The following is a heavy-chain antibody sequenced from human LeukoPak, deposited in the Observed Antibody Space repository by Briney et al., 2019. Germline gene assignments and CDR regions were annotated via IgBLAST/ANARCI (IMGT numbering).Heavy chain of an antibody. CDR2: INYSGST. V-gene: IGHV4-34*01. CDR3: ARQPSGYSYGPDY. J-gene: IGHJ4*02. CDR1: GGSFSGYY. Sequence: SETLSLTCAVYGGSFSGYYWTWIRQPPGKGLEWIGEINYSGSTNYNPSLKSRVTISVDTSKNQVSLKVNSVTAADTAVYYCARQPSGYSYGPDYWGQGTLVTVSS. D-gene: IGHD5-18*01.